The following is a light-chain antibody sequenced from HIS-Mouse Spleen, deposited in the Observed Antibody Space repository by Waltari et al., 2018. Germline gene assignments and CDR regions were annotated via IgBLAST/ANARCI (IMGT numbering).Light chain of an antibody. V-gene: IGLV6-57*02. CDR2: EDN. Sequence: NFMLTQPHSVSESPGKTVTISCTGSSGSIASNYVQWYQQRPGSAPTTVIYEDNQRPSGVPDRFSGSIDSSSNSASLTISGLKTEDEADYYCSSYTSSSTLVFGTGTKVTVL. CDR3: SSYTSSSTLV. CDR1: SGSIASNY. J-gene: IGLJ1*01.